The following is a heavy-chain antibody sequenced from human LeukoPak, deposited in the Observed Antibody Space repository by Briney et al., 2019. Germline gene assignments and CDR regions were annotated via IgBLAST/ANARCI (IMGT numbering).Heavy chain of an antibody. CDR3: ARWGSGWYWDSGDAFDI. D-gene: IGHD6-19*01. J-gene: IGHJ3*02. CDR1: GYTFTGYY. Sequence: ASVKVSCKASGYTFTGYYMHWVRQAPGQGREWMGWINPNSGGTNYAQKFQGRVTMTRDTSISTAYMELSRLRSDDTAVYYCARWGSGWYWDSGDAFDIWGQGTMVTVSS. V-gene: IGHV1-2*02. CDR2: INPNSGGT.